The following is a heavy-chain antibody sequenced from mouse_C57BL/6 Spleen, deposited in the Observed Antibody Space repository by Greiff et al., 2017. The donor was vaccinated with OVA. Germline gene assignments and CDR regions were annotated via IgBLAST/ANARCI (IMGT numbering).Heavy chain of an antibody. CDR1: GFTFSSYG. D-gene: IGHD1-1*01. V-gene: IGHV5-6*02. Sequence: EVMLVESGGDLVKPGGSLKLSCAASGFTFSSYGMSWVRQTPDKRLEWVATISSGGSYTYYPDSVKGRFTISRDNAKNTLYLQMSSLKSEDTAMYYCARRGLTTVVATSPFYAMDYWGQGTSVTVSS. J-gene: IGHJ4*01. CDR2: ISSGGSYT. CDR3: ARRGLTTVVATSPFYAMDY.